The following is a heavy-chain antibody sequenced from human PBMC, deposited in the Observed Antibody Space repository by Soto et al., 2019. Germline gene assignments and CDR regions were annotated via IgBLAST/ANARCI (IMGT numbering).Heavy chain of an antibody. CDR3: ARDGGGRLRGGDCCNDAFDI. J-gene: IGHJ3*02. CDR1: GGTFSSYA. D-gene: IGHD2-21*02. V-gene: IGHV1-69*12. Sequence: QVQLVQSGAEVKKPGSSVKVSCKASGGTFSSYAISWVRQAPGQGLEWMGGIIPIFGTANYAQKFQGRVTMTADESTSTAYMELSSLRSEDTAVYYCARDGGGRLRGGDCCNDAFDIWGQGTMVTVSS. CDR2: IIPIFGTA.